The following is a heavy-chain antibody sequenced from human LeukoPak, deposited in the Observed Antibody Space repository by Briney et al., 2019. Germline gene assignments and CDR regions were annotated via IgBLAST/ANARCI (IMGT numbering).Heavy chain of an antibody. CDR2: IYTSGST. CDR3: ARDAGQDIVVVPAAIRSYYYYYMDV. V-gene: IGHV4-61*02. J-gene: IGHJ6*03. CDR1: GGSIISGSYY. Sequence: SQTLSLTCTVSGGSIISGSYYWSWIRQPAGKGLEWLGRIYTSGSTNYNPSLKSRVTISVDTSKNQFSLKLSSVTAADTAVYYCARDAGQDIVVVPAAIRSYYYYYMDVWGKGTTVTVSS. D-gene: IGHD2-2*02.